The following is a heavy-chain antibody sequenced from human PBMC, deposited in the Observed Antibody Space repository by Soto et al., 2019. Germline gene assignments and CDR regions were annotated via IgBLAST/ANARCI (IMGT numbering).Heavy chain of an antibody. V-gene: IGHV3-23*01. J-gene: IGHJ4*02. D-gene: IGHD4-4*01. CDR2: VSRRGVNT. CDR3: AEDSNKYSSSLRGRYFDY. CDR1: EFIFSSFA. Sequence: GGSLRFSCVVSEFIFSSFALSWVRLAPGKGLEWVAAVSRRGVNTYYADYVKGRFTISRDNSKNTLLLQMNSLGAEDTAVYYCAEDSNKYSSSLRGRYFDYWGQGIGVTVSS.